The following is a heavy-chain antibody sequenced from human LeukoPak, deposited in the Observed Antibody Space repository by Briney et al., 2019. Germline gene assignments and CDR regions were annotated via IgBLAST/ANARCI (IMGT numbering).Heavy chain of an antibody. CDR3: AGGYYNDSSGYSSYYYYYYMDV. D-gene: IGHD3-22*01. CDR1: GFTFSSYG. CDR2: IRYDGSNK. Sequence: GGSLRLSCAASGFTFSSYGMHWVRQAPGKGLEWVAFIRYDGSNKYYADSVKGRFTISRDNSKNTVYLQMNSLRAEDTAVYYCAGGYYNDSSGYSSYYYYYYMDVWGKGTTVTISS. J-gene: IGHJ6*03. V-gene: IGHV3-30*02.